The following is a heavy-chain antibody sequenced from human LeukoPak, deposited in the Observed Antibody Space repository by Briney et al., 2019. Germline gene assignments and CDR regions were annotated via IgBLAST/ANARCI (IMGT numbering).Heavy chain of an antibody. J-gene: IGHJ6*02. V-gene: IGHV3-66*02. CDR1: GFTVSSHY. CDR2: IYTGGST. Sequence: PGGSLRLSCAASGFTVSSHYMNWVRQAPGKGLEWVSFIYTGGSTYYADSVKGRFTISRDNYKNTLYLQMNSLTTEDTAMYYCAREEDVSDYCYCGLDVWGQGTTVTVSS. CDR3: AREEDVSDYCYCGLDV. D-gene: IGHD3-16*02.